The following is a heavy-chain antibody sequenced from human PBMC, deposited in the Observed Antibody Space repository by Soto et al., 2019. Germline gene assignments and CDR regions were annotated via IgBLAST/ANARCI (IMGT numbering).Heavy chain of an antibody. CDR2: ISYDGSNK. V-gene: IGHV3-30-3*01. CDR1: GFTFSSYA. CDR3: ARVSRNAHFDY. J-gene: IGHJ4*02. D-gene: IGHD2-2*01. Sequence: PGGSLRLSCAASGFTFSSYAMHWVRQAPGKGLEWVAVISYDGSNKYYADSVKGRFTISRDNSKNTLYLQMNSLRAEDTAVYYCARVSRNAHFDYWGQGTLVTVSS.